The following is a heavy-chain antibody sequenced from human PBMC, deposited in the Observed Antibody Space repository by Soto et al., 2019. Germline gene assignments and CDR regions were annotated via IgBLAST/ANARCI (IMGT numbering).Heavy chain of an antibody. CDR2: IDPSDSYT. D-gene: IGHD2-8*02. CDR1: GYIFTNYW. Sequence: PGESLKISCKGSGYIFTNYWIHWVRQMPGKGLEWMGRIDPSDSYTSYSPSFQGHVTISADKSINTAYLQWSSLEASDTAMYYCARRTGVSPYGMDVWGQGTTVTVSS. V-gene: IGHV5-10-1*01. CDR3: ARRTGVSPYGMDV. J-gene: IGHJ6*02.